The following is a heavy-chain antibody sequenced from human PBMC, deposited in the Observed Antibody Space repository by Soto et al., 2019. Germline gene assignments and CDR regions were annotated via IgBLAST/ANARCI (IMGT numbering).Heavy chain of an antibody. D-gene: IGHD3-22*01. Sequence: GGSLRLSCAASGFTFSSYAMSWVRQAPGKGLEWVSAISGSGGSTYYADSVKGRFTISRDNSKNTLYLQMNSLRAEDAAVYYCARDRVESGYPEYFQHWGQGTLVTVSS. CDR1: GFTFSSYA. CDR2: ISGSGGST. V-gene: IGHV3-23*01. CDR3: ARDRVESGYPEYFQH. J-gene: IGHJ1*01.